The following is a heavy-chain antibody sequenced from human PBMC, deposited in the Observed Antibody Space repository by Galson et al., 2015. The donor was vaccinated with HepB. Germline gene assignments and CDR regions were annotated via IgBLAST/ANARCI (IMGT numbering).Heavy chain of an antibody. Sequence: SVKLSCKASGGTFSSYAISWVRQAPGQGLEWMGGIIPIFGTANYAQKFQGRVTITADKSTSTAYMELSSLRSEDTAVYYCAIGKRHRPKSAFDIWGQGTMVTVSS. CDR1: GGTFSSYA. D-gene: IGHD6-25*01. CDR3: AIGKRHRPKSAFDI. V-gene: IGHV1-69*06. J-gene: IGHJ3*02. CDR2: IIPIFGTA.